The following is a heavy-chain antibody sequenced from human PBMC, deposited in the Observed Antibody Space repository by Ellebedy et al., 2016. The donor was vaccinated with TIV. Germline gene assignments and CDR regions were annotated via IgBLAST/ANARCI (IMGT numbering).Heavy chain of an antibody. CDR1: GYTFTSYG. Sequence: AASVKVSCRASGYTFTSYGISWVRQSPGPGLEGMGWISAYNGNTNYAQKLQGRVTMTTDTSTSTAYMELRSLRTDDTAVYYCARAAVESRSDYWGQGTLVTVSS. D-gene: IGHD3-3*01. CDR3: ARAAVESRSDY. V-gene: IGHV1-18*04. J-gene: IGHJ4*02. CDR2: ISAYNGNT.